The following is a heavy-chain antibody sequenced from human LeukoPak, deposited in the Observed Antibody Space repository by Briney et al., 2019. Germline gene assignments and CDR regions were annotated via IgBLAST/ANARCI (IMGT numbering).Heavy chain of an antibody. J-gene: IGHJ4*02. CDR1: GGSISSVNYY. V-gene: IGHV4-30-4*01. CDR3: ASRTRASHNFDY. D-gene: IGHD1-26*01. Sequence: SETLSLTCTVSGGSISSVNYYWSWIRQPPGKGLEWIGYIYYSGSTYYNPSLRSRATISVDTSKNQFSLKLSSVTATDTAVYYCASRTRASHNFDYWGQGTLVTVSS. CDR2: IYYSGST.